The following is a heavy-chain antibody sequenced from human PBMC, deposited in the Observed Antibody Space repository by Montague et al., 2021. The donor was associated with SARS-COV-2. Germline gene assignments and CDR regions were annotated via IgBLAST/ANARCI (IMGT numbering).Heavy chain of an antibody. CDR2: MSHSGTS. J-gene: IGHJ5*01. CDR1: GASISGGSYF. D-gene: IGHD3-22*01. Sequence: SETLSLTCTVSGASISGGSYFWAWIRQPTGKGLEWNGGMSHSGTSYYNLSLNTRATISVDTSRNQFSLRLTSVTAADTASYFCARRGVLDFYESAGYKYIWCFDSWGQGILVTVSS. CDR3: ARRGVLDFYESAGYKYIWCFDS. V-gene: IGHV4-39*01.